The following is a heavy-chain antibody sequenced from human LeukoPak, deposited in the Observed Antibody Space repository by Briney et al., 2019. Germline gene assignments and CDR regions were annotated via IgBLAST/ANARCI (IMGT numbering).Heavy chain of an antibody. D-gene: IGHD6-13*01. CDR2: IYYSGST. Sequence: SETLSLTCTVSGGSTSSYYWSWIRQPPGKGLEWIGYIYYSGSTNYNPSLKSRVTISVDTSKNQFSLKLSSVTAADTAVYYCARAGTRAAAGARYYYYGMDVWGQGTTVTVSS. CDR1: GGSTSSYY. J-gene: IGHJ6*02. V-gene: IGHV4-59*01. CDR3: ARAGTRAAAGARYYYYGMDV.